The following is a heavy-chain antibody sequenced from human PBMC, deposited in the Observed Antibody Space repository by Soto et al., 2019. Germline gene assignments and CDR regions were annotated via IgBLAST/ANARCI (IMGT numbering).Heavy chain of an antibody. J-gene: IGHJ5*02. CDR2: IYATGVT. D-gene: IGHD1-26*01. CDR3: VRDGTKNLRDRFEP. CDR1: GASLSRYY. V-gene: IGHV4-4*07. Sequence: QVVLQESGPGVVKPSDTLSLTCNVSGASLSRYYWSWIRQPPGKGLEWIGRIYATGVTDYNPSLKSRISMSVDMSKKQFSLTLRSVTAADTAIYYCVRDGTKNLRDRFEPWGRGILVTVSS.